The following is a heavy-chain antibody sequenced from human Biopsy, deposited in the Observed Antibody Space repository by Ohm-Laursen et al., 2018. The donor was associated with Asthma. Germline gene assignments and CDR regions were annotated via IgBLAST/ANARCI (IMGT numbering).Heavy chain of an antibody. CDR3: ARSSHINWGGYFDY. J-gene: IGHJ4*02. D-gene: IGHD7-27*01. CDR1: GYTFTGYG. V-gene: IGHV1-18*04. Sequence: ASVKVSCKASGYTFTGYGISWVRQAPGQGLEWMGWISAYNGNTNYAQKLQGRVTMTTDTSTSTAYMELSSLRSEDTAVYYCARSSHINWGGYFDYWGQGTLVTVSS. CDR2: ISAYNGNT.